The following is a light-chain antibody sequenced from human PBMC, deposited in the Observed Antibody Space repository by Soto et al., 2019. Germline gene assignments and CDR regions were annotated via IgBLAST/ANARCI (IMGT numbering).Light chain of an antibody. V-gene: IGKV1-12*01. CDR1: QDIGTW. Sequence: DIQLTQSPSSVSASVGDRVTITCRASQDIGTWFAWYQQKPGKATKLLIYVASNLQRGVPSRLSGSVSGTDSNLTITSLQPEDLAPYNCQQSDSFPFTCGPGSKVDVK. J-gene: IGKJ3*01. CDR3: QQSDSFPFT. CDR2: VAS.